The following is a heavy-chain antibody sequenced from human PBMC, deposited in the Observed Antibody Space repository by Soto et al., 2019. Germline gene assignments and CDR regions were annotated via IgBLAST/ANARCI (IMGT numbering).Heavy chain of an antibody. V-gene: IGHV4-59*08. D-gene: IGHD3-3*01. J-gene: IGHJ2*01. CDR1: GGSISSWY. CDR3: ARVKVGDLFRFNWFFDL. CDR2: IYYTGST. Sequence: SETLSLTCTVSGGSISSWYWSWIRRPPGKGLEWIGYIYYTGSTFYNPSLKPRVSISVDRSKNQFSLKLKSVTETDTAVYYCARVKVGDLFRFNWFFDLWGRGTLVTVSS.